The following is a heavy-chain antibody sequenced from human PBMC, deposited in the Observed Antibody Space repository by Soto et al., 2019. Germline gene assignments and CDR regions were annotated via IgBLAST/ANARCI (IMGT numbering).Heavy chain of an antibody. CDR2: ISYDGSNK. Sequence: QVQLVESGGGVVQPGRSLRLSCAASGFTFSSYAMHWVRQAPGKGLEWVAVISYDGSNKYYADSVKGRFTISRDNSKNTLYLQMNSLRAEDTAVYYCARNLFDYYDSSGPIDYWGQGTLVTVSS. D-gene: IGHD3-22*01. V-gene: IGHV3-30-3*01. J-gene: IGHJ4*02. CDR1: GFTFSSYA. CDR3: ARNLFDYYDSSGPIDY.